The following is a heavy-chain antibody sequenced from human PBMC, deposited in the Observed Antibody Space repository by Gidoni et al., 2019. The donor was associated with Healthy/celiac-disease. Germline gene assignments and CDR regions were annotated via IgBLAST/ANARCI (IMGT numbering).Heavy chain of an antibody. D-gene: IGHD5-12*01. CDR2: ISSSSSYI. V-gene: IGHV3-21*01. Sequence: EVQLVESGGGLVKPGGSLRLSCAASVFTFSSYSMNWVRQAPGKGLEWVSSISSSSSYIYYADSVKGRFTISRDNAKNSLYLQMNSLRAEDTAVYYCARDERWLQSLDYWGQGTLVTVSS. J-gene: IGHJ4*02. CDR3: ARDERWLQSLDY. CDR1: VFTFSSYS.